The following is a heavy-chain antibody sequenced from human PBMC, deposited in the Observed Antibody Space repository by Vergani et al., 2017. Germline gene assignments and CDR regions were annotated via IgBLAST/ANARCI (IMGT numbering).Heavy chain of an antibody. CDR2: IIPILGIA. CDR1: GGTFSSYA. V-gene: IGHV1-69*04. J-gene: IGHJ6*02. CDR3: ARVAYYDSSGYYYYYYGMDV. D-gene: IGHD3-22*01. Sequence: QVQLVQSGAEVKKPGSSVKVSCKASGGTFSSYAISWVRQAPGQGLEWMGRIIPILGIANYAQKFQGRVTITADKSTSTADMELSSLRSEDTAVYYCARVAYYDSSGYYYYYYGMDVWGQGTTVTVSS.